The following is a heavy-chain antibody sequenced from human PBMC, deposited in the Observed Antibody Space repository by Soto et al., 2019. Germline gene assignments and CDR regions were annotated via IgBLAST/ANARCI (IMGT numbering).Heavy chain of an antibody. CDR2: ISGSSSST. Sequence: PGGSLRLSCAASGFTFSSYAMNWVRQAPGKGLEWVSAISGSSSSTYYADSVKGRFTISRDNSKNTLYLQMNSLTAEDTAVYYCAKDPYYDSGGYLIDCWGQGIRVTVAS. V-gene: IGHV3-23*01. CDR1: GFTFSSYA. J-gene: IGHJ4*02. CDR3: AKDPYYDSGGYLIDC. D-gene: IGHD3-22*01.